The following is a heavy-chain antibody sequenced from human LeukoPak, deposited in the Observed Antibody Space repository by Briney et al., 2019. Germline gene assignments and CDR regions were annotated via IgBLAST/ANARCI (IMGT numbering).Heavy chain of an antibody. D-gene: IGHD3-10*01. CDR1: GGSISSYY. CDR3: ARGIPGDY. CDR2: IYYSGST. Sequence: SETLSLTCTVSGGSISSYYWSWIRQPPGKGLEWIGYIYYSGSTNYNPSLKSRVTISVDTSKNQFSLKLSSVTAADTAVYYCARGIPGDYWGQGTLVTVSS. J-gene: IGHJ4*02. V-gene: IGHV4-59*01.